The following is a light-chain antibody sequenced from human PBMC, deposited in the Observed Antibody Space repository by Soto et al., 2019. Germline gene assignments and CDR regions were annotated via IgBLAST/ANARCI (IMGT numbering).Light chain of an antibody. Sequence: EIVLTQFPGALSLSPGERVTLSCRASQTVSNTDLAWYQQKSGKAPKFLIYGASNRATGIPDRFSGSGSGTDFTLTISRLEPEDFAVYYCQQYGALPPTFGGGTKVEIK. CDR3: QQYGALPPT. J-gene: IGKJ4*01. CDR1: QTVSNTD. CDR2: GAS. V-gene: IGKV3-20*01.